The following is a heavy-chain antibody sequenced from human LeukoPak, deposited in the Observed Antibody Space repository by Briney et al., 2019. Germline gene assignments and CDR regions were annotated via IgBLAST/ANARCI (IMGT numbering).Heavy chain of an antibody. Sequence: SETLSLTCTVSGGSISSSSYYWGWIRQPPGKGLEWIGSIYYSGSTYYNPSLKRRVTISVDTSKNQFSLKLSSVTAADTAVYYCARWLRNYGYDAFDIWGQGTMVTVSS. J-gene: IGHJ3*02. D-gene: IGHD4-17*01. CDR1: GGSISSSSYY. CDR2: IYYSGST. V-gene: IGHV4-39*01. CDR3: ARWLRNYGYDAFDI.